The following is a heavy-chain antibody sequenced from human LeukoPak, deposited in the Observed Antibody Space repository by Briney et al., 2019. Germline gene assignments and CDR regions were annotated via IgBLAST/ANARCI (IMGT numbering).Heavy chain of an antibody. J-gene: IGHJ4*02. D-gene: IGHD4-23*01. CDR1: GFTFTGHY. CDR3: VREGNEVLTKDFDS. Sequence: GASVKVSCKACGFTFTGHYIHWVRQAPGQGLEWMGYINPHSGGTNSPQKFQGRVTLTTDTSISAAYMELSSLISDDTAMYYCVREGNEVLTKDFDSWGQGTLVTVSS. CDR2: INPHSGGT. V-gene: IGHV1-2*02.